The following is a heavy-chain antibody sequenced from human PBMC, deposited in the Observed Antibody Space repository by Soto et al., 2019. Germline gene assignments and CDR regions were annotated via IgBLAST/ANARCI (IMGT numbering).Heavy chain of an antibody. CDR2: IYHTEST. D-gene: IGHD4-17*01. CDR3: ARYDFGTSDY. Sequence: QVLLQESDPGLVKPSGTLSLTCAVSGDSISSSFWWSWVRQPPGKGLEWIGEIYHTESTVYNPSLKSRVTISVDKSKSQFSLNLDSVTAADTAVYYCARYDFGTSDYWGRGILVTVSS. CDR1: GDSISSSFW. V-gene: IGHV4-4*02. J-gene: IGHJ4*02.